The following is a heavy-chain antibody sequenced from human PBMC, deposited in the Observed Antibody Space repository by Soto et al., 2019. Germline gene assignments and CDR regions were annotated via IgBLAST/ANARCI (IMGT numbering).Heavy chain of an antibody. CDR3: ARSIVVVTALDY. V-gene: IGHV1-3*01. CDR2: INAGNGNT. D-gene: IGHD2-21*02. Sequence: AXVKVSCKASGYTITSYAMHWVRQAPGQRLEWMGWINAGNGNTKYSQKFQGRVTITRDTSASTAYMELSSLRSEDTAVYYCARSIVVVTALDYWGQGTLVTVS. CDR1: GYTITSYA. J-gene: IGHJ4*02.